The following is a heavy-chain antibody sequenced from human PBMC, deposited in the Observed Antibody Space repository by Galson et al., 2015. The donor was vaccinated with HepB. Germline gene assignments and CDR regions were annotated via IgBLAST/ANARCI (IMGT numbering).Heavy chain of an antibody. V-gene: IGHV1-18*01. CDR3: ARGALVAVVGATQNNWFDP. CDR1: GYTFSSYS. D-gene: IGHD2-15*01. Sequence: SVKVSCKASGYTFSSYSITWVRQAPGQGLEWMGWIGAYDGDTKYAQNLQGRLTMTTDTSRTTAYMELRSLRSDDTAVYYCARGALVAVVGATQNNWFDPWGQGTLVTVSS. J-gene: IGHJ5*02. CDR2: IGAYDGDT.